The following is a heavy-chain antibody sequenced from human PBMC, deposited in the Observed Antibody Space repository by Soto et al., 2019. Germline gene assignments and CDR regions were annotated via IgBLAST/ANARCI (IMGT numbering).Heavy chain of an antibody. CDR3: VRAGVGIGNHFDS. J-gene: IGHJ4*02. Sequence: SETLSLTCSVSNGSISGFYWTWIRQPPGKILEWIGYIHYSGRTDYNPSLTSRATMSVDTSKNQFSLNLKSITAADTAVYYCVRAGVGIGNHFDSWGRGTLVTVSS. V-gene: IGHV4-59*12. D-gene: IGHD1-26*01. CDR1: NGSISGFY. CDR2: IHYSGRT.